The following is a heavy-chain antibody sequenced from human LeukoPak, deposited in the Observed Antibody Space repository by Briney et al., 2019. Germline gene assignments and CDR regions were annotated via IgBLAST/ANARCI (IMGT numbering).Heavy chain of an antibody. D-gene: IGHD3-10*01. CDR2: AFYSASP. CDR3: ARHRPDLHGDFDF. CDR1: GPSISPYR. Sequence: KPSETLSLTCTVSGPSISPYRWSWVRQPPGKGLEWIGYAFYSASPTYNPSLKGRLTISIERFANRFSLQLRSVTAADTAVYFCARHRPDLHGDFDFWGQGLLVAVSS. V-gene: IGHV4-59*08. J-gene: IGHJ4*02.